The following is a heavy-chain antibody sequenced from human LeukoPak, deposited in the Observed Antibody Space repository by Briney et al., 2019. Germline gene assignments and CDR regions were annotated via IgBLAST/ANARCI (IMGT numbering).Heavy chain of an antibody. D-gene: IGHD2-15*01. CDR3: ARLGFIGSWYRGFDY. V-gene: IGHV7-4-1*01. CDR2: INTNTGNP. J-gene: IGHJ4*02. Sequence: GASVKVSCKASGYTFTGYPIHWVRQAPGQGLEWMGWINTNTGNPTLARGFTGRFVFSLDTSVSTAYLEIRSLRTEDTAVYYCARLGFIGSWYRGFDYWGQGTLVAVSS. CDR1: GYTFTGYP.